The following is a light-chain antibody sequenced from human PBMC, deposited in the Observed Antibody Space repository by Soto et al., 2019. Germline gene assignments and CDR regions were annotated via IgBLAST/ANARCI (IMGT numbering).Light chain of an antibody. CDR3: QHYGRSPIT. CDR2: GAS. Sequence: EIVLTQSPGTLSLSPGERATLSCRASQSVSSSYLAWYQQKPGQAPRLLIYGASSGATGIPDRFSGSGSGTDFTLTISRLEPEDFALYYCQHYGRSPITFGQGTRLEIK. J-gene: IGKJ5*01. CDR1: QSVSSSY. V-gene: IGKV3-20*01.